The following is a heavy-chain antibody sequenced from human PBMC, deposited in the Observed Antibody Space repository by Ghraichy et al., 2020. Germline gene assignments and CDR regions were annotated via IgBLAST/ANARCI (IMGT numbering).Heavy chain of an antibody. CDR1: GGSTSNYY. CDR2: ISFSGST. CDR3: ARDSATDDPDRPEVVDYYDK. D-gene: IGHD3-22*01. V-gene: IGHV4-59*01. J-gene: IGHJ4*02. Sequence: SETLSLTCTVSGGSTSNYYWSWIRQPPGKGLEWIGDISFSGSTYYSPSLKSRVTISVDKSMNQFSLKLSSVTAADTAVYYCARDSATDDPDRPEVVDYYDKWGQGTLVTVSS.